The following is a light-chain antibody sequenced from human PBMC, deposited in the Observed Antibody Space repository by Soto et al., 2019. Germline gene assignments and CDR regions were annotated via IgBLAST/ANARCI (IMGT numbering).Light chain of an antibody. CDR3: CSYTGMSTYV. CDR2: EVS. J-gene: IGLJ1*01. Sequence: QSVLPQPASVSWAPGQSIPISCSGTSNDLGGFAFVSWYPQRPGKAPQLLIYEVSNRPSGVSDRFSASKSGNTASLTISGLLTEDEADYFCCSYTGMSTYVFGTGTKLT. V-gene: IGLV2-14*01. CDR1: SNDLGGFAF.